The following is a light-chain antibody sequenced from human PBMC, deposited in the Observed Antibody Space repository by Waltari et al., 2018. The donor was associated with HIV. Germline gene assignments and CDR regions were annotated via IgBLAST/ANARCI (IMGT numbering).Light chain of an antibody. CDR2: DND. CDR3: ATWHTSLRAHVV. Sequence: QSVLTQSPSVSAAPGQRVTISCPGSSPNIGNNDVSWYQQLPGRAPKVLIYDNDKRPSGIPDRFSGSKSGTSATLDITGLQTGDEADYYCATWHTSLRAHVVFGGGTRVTVL. CDR1: SPNIGNND. J-gene: IGLJ2*01. V-gene: IGLV1-51*01.